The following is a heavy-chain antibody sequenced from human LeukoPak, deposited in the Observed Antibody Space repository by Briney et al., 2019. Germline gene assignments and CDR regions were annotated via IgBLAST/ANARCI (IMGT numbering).Heavy chain of an antibody. CDR2: IYYSGST. CDR3: ARDESYWFDP. V-gene: IGHV4-59*01. D-gene: IGHD3-10*01. Sequence: PSETLSLTCTVSGGSISSYFWNWIRQPPGKGLEWIGYIYYSGSTNYNPSLKSRVTISVDTSKNQFSLKLSSVTAADTAVYYCARDESYWFDPWGQGTLVTVSS. J-gene: IGHJ5*02. CDR1: GGSISSYF.